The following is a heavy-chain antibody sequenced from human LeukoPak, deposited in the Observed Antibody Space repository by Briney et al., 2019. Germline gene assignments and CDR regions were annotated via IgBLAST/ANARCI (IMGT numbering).Heavy chain of an antibody. CDR3: ARHGGVSGTYFPPHHYGMDV. CDR1: GASISGYY. Sequence: SETLSLTCTVSGASISGYYWSWIRQPPGKGLEWIGFVYYSGSTNYSPSLKSRATISIDTSKNQFPLRLSSVTAADTAVYYCARHGGVSGTYFPPHHYGMDVWGQGTTVTVSS. J-gene: IGHJ6*02. D-gene: IGHD3-16*01. CDR2: VYYSGST. V-gene: IGHV4-59*08.